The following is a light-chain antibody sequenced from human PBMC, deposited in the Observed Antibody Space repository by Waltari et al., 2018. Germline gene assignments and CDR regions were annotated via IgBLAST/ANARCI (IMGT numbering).Light chain of an antibody. CDR1: QSVGSSS. J-gene: IGKJ1*01. CDR3: QQHGTLPAT. Sequence: EILFTQSPGTASFSPGERVTLSCRASQSVGSSSLAWYQQKPGQAPRLVIYRASRRATGIPDRFSGSGSGTDFSLTISRLEPEDFAVYYCQQHGTLPATFGQGTKVEIK. CDR2: RAS. V-gene: IGKV3-20*01.